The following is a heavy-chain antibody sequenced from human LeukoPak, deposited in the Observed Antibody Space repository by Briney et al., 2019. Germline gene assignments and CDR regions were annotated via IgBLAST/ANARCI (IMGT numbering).Heavy chain of an antibody. CDR3: AKDHGREWELRKYYFDY. Sequence: GGSLRLSCAASGFTFSSYAMHWVRQAPGKGLEWMAVISYDGSNKYYADSVKGRFTISRDNSKNTLYLQMNSLRAEDTAVYYCAKDHGREWELRKYYFDYWGQGTLVSVSS. D-gene: IGHD1-26*01. CDR2: ISYDGSNK. V-gene: IGHV3-30*04. CDR1: GFTFSSYA. J-gene: IGHJ4*02.